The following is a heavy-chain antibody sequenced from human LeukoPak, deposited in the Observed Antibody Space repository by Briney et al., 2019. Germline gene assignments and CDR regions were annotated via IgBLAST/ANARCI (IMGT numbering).Heavy chain of an antibody. Sequence: SETLSLTCTVSGDSISSYYWSWIRQPPGKGLEWIGYIYTSGGTNYIPSLKGRVTISIDTSKNQFSLKLSSVTAADSAVYYCARLTRLSTSPDRYYLDYWGQGTLVTVST. CDR1: GDSISSYY. CDR2: IYTSGGT. J-gene: IGHJ4*02. CDR3: ARLTRLSTSPDRYYLDY. D-gene: IGHD6-6*01. V-gene: IGHV4-4*09.